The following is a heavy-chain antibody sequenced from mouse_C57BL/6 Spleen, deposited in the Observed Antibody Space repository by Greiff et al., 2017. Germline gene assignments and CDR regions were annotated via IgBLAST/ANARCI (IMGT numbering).Heavy chain of an antibody. D-gene: IGHD2-4*01. J-gene: IGHJ2*01. CDR1: GYTFTSYW. V-gene: IGHV1-50*01. CDR2: IDPSDSYT. CDR3: ASYDYGFDY. Sequence: VQLQQSGAELVKPGASVKLSCKASGYTFTSYWMQWVKQRPGQGLEWIGEIDPSDSYTNYNQKFKGKATLTVDTSSSTAYMQLSSLTSEDSAVYYCASYDYGFDYWGQGTTLTVSS.